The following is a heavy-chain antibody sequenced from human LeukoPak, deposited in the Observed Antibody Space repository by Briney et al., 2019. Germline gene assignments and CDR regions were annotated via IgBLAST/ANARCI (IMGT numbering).Heavy chain of an antibody. CDR1: GYSFTDYW. J-gene: IGHJ3*02. CDR2: IFPGDSDT. V-gene: IGHV5-51*01. D-gene: IGHD2-2*01. Sequence: GESLKISCKGSGYSFTDYWIGWVRQMPGKGLEWMGVIFPGDSDTRYSPSFQGQVTISADKSISTAYLQWSSLKASDTAIYYCASPTGRGCTSSSCYVDAFDIWGQGQWSPSLQ. CDR3: ASPTGRGCTSSSCYVDAFDI.